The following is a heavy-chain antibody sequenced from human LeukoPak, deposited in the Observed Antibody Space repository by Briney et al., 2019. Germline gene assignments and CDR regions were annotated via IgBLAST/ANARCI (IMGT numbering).Heavy chain of an antibody. J-gene: IGHJ4*02. V-gene: IGHV3-30*03. Sequence: PGRSLRLSCAASGFTFSSYGMHWVRQAPGKGLEWVAVISYDGSNKYYADSVKGRFTISRDNSKNTLYLQMNSLRAEDTAVYYCASYLYWWSDLGYWGQGTLVTVSS. CDR1: GFTFSSYG. CDR2: ISYDGSNK. D-gene: IGHD2-8*02. CDR3: ASYLYWWSDLGY.